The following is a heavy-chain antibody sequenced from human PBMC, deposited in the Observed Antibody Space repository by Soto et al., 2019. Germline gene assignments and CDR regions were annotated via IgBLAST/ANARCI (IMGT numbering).Heavy chain of an antibody. CDR2: IIPILDVA. J-gene: IGHJ5*02. CDR3: AGSRHSDGDYFDNWFDP. V-gene: IGHV1-69*02. D-gene: IGHD4-17*01. CDR1: GDTFSTYT. Sequence: QVQLVQSGAELKKPGSSVKISCRASGDTFSTYTISWVRQAPGQGLDWMGRIIPILDVANYAPKFQGRVTMTADRATSTAHMELSSLTSEDTAVYYCAGSRHSDGDYFDNWFDPWGQGTLVTVSS.